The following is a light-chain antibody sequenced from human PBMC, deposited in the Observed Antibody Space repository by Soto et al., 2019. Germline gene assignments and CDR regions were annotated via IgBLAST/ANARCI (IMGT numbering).Light chain of an antibody. CDR1: QSVSSGY. CDR2: GAS. Sequence: EIVLTQSPGTLSLSPGERATLSCRASQSVSSGYLAWYQQKPGQAPSLLIYGASSRATSIPDRFSGSGSVRDSTLTISRLWPEDFAVYYCQQNGGAPLITFGQGTLLEI. J-gene: IGKJ5*01. V-gene: IGKV3-20*01. CDR3: QQNGGAPLIT.